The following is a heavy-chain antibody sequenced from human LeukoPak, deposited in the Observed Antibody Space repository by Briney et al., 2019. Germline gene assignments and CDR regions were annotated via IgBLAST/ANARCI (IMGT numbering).Heavy chain of an antibody. CDR1: GFPFSSYG. Sequence: GKSLRLSCAASGFPFSSYGMYWVRQAPGKGLEWVARLVYDERSDYANSVKGRFSISRDNSKNTLFLDMSDLRVEDTAVCYCARDLSAAFDFWGQGVLVTVSS. J-gene: IGHJ4*02. V-gene: IGHV3-33*01. CDR3: ARDLSAAFDF. D-gene: IGHD6-19*01. CDR2: LVYDERS.